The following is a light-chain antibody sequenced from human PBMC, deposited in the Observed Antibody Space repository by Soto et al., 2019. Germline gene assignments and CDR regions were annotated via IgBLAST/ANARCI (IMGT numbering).Light chain of an antibody. CDR2: LNSDGSH. V-gene: IGLV4-69*01. CDR3: QTWGTGIQV. J-gene: IGLJ3*02. Sequence: QPVLTQSTSASASLGASVKLTCTLSSGHSSYAIAWHQQQPEKGPRYLMKLNSDGSHSKGDGIPDRFSGSSSGAERYLTSSSLQSEDEADYYCQTWGTGIQVFGGGTKLTVL. CDR1: SGHSSYA.